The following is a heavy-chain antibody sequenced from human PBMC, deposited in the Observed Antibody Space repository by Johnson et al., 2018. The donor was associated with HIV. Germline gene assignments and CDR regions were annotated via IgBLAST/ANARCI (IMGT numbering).Heavy chain of an antibody. Sequence: VQLVESGGGLVKPGGSLRLSCAASGFTFSNAWMSWVRQAPGKGLEWVANIKQDGSEKYYVDSVKGRFTISRDNAKNSLYLQMNSLGAEDTAVYYCASGGGGRGWYGGAFDIWGQGTMVTVSS. J-gene: IGHJ3*02. D-gene: IGHD6-19*01. CDR2: IKQDGSEK. CDR3: ASGGGGRGWYGGAFDI. V-gene: IGHV3-7*01. CDR1: GFTFSNAW.